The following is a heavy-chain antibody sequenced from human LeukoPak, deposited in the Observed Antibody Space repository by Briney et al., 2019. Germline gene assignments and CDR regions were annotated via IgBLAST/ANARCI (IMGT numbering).Heavy chain of an antibody. J-gene: IGHJ6*02. CDR3: ARDANYYGSGSYPYYGMDV. CDR1: GFTVSSNY. CDR2: IYSSGST. Sequence: GGSLRLSCAASGFTVSSNYMSWVRQAPGKGLEWVSVIYSSGSTYYADSVKGRFTISRDNSKNTLYLQMNSLRAEDTAVYYCARDANYYGSGSYPYYGMDVWGQGTTVTVSS. D-gene: IGHD3-10*01. V-gene: IGHV3-66*01.